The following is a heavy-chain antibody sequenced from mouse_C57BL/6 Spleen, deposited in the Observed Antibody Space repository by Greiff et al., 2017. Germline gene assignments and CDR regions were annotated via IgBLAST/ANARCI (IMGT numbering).Heavy chain of an antibody. D-gene: IGHD1-1*01. Sequence: VQLQQSGPELVKPGASVKISCKASGYTFTDYYINWVKQRPGQGLEWIGWIFPGSGSTYYNEKVKGKATLTVDKSSSTAYMLLSSLTSEDSAVYFCAATVVATRGPFDYWGQGTTLTVSS. V-gene: IGHV1-75*01. J-gene: IGHJ2*01. CDR1: GYTFTDYY. CDR3: AATVVATRGPFDY. CDR2: IFPGSGST.